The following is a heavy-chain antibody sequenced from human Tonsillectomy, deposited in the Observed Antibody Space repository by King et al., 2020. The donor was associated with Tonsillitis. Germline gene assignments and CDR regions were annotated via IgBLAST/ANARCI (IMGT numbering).Heavy chain of an antibody. Sequence: QLQESGPGLVKPSETLSLTCTVSGGSFSSDFYYWGWIRQPPGKGLEWIGSVYYSGSTYYNPSLKSRVTISVDTSKNQFSLKLSSVTATDTAVYYCARHRRVGLVPDAPDSWGQGTLVTVSS. CDR2: VYYSGST. CDR3: ARHRRVGLVPDAPDS. CDR1: GGSFSSDFYY. V-gene: IGHV4-39*01. J-gene: IGHJ4*02. D-gene: IGHD3/OR15-3a*01.